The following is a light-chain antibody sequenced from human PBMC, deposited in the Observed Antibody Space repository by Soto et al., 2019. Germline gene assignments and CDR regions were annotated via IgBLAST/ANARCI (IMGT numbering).Light chain of an antibody. CDR1: ISNIGNNY. Sequence: QSVLTQPSSVSGTPGQGVTISCSGSISNIGNNYVYWFQQLPGTAPKVLSNRNDQRPSGVPDRFSGSMSGTSASLAISGLRSDDEADYYCAAWDDTVRSYVFGTGTKLTVL. J-gene: IGLJ1*01. V-gene: IGLV1-47*01. CDR3: AAWDDTVRSYV. CDR2: RND.